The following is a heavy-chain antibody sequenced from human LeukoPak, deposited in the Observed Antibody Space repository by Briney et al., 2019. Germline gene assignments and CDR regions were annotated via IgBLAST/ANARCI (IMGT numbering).Heavy chain of an antibody. J-gene: IGHJ5*02. Sequence: SHTLSLTRTLSAASISSSSYYSGWLRQPPGRGLEWIGSFYYSGSTYYHPLRKRRVTTSVDTYKNHFFMKMSSVAAEDTAVYYWGRPSITMVRGFDPWGQGTLVTVSS. V-gene: IGHV4-39*02. D-gene: IGHD3-10*01. CDR3: GRPSITMVRGFDP. CDR1: AASISSSSYY. CDR2: FYYSGST.